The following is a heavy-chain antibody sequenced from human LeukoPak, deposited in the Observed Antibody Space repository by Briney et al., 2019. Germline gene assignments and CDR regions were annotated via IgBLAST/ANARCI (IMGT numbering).Heavy chain of an antibody. CDR3: ARPTGSTSLSSSFQH. V-gene: IGHV3-74*01. J-gene: IGHJ1*01. Sequence: GGSLRLSCAASGFTFSSFWMHWVRQTPGKGLVWVSRINTDGTSTYYADSVRGRFTISRDYAKNTLYLQMNSLRAEDTAVYYCARPTGSTSLSSSFQHWGQGTLVTVSS. D-gene: IGHD1-7*01. CDR2: INTDGTST. CDR1: GFTFSSFW.